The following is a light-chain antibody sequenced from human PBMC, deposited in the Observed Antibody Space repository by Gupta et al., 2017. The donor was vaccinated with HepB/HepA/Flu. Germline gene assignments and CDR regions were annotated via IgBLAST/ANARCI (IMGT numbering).Light chain of an antibody. CDR3: QQRCA. J-gene: IGKJ3*01. CDR1: QSVSSY. Sequence: EIVLTQSPATLSLSPGERATLSCRASQSVSSYLAWYQQKPGQAPRLLIYEASNRATGIPARFSGSGSGTDFTRTISSLEPEDFAGYDGQQRCAFGHGTKVDIK. CDR2: EAS. V-gene: IGKV3-11*01.